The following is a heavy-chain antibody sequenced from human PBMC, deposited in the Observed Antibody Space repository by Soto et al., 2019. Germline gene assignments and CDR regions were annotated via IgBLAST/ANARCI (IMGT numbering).Heavy chain of an antibody. V-gene: IGHV1-46*01. J-gene: IGHJ6*02. CDR2: INPSGGST. Sequence: ASVKVSCKASGYTFTSYYMHWVRQAPGQGLEWMGIINPSGGSTSYAQKFQGRVTMTRDTSTSTVYMELSRLRSEDTAVYYCARDLMKIFGVDYYYYYGMDAWGQGTRVTVYS. CDR1: GYTFTSYY. D-gene: IGHD3-3*01. CDR3: ARDLMKIFGVDYYYYYGMDA.